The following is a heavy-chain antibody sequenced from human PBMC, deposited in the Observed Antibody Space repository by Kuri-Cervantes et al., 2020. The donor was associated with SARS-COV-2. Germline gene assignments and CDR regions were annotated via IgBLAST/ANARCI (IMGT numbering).Heavy chain of an antibody. D-gene: IGHD3-22*01. CDR3: ARGDYYDSSGYYLHYFDY. CDR2: ISYDGSNK. V-gene: IGHV3-30-3*01. J-gene: IGHJ4*02. Sequence: GESLKISCAASGFTFSSYAMHWVRQAPGKGLEWVAVISYDGSNKYYADSVKGRFTISRDNSKNTLYLQINSLRAEDTAVYYCARGDYYDSSGYYLHYFDYWGRGTLVTVSS. CDR1: GFTFSSYA.